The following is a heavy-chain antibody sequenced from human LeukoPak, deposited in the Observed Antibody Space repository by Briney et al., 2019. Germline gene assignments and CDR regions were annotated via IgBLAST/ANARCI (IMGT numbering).Heavy chain of an antibody. CDR2: ISSSSSYI. CDR3: AHMIDGDYFDY. J-gene: IGHJ4*02. CDR1: GFTFSSYS. D-gene: IGHD3-22*01. V-gene: IGHV3-21*01. Sequence: PGGSLRLSCAASGFTFSSYSMNWVRQAPGKGLEWVSSISSSSSYIYYADSVKGRFTISRDNAKNSLYLQMNSLRAEDTAVYYCAHMIDGDYFDYWGQGTLVTVSS.